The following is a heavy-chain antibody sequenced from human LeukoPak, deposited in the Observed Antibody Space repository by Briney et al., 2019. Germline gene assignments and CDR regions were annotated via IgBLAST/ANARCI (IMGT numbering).Heavy chain of an antibody. V-gene: IGHV3-21*01. CDR1: GCTFSSYS. CDR3: ARGTPAVYYFDY. D-gene: IGHD2-2*01. J-gene: IGHJ4*02. CDR2: ISSSSSYI. Sequence: PGGSLRLSCAASGCTFSSYSMNWVRRAPGKGLEWVSSISSSSSYIYYADSVKGRFTISRDNAKNSLYLQMNSLRAEDTAVYYCARGTPAVYYFDYWGQGTLVTVSS.